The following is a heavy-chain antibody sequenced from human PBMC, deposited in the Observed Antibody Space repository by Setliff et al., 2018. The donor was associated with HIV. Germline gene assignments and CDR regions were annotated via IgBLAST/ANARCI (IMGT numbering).Heavy chain of an antibody. V-gene: IGHV1-3*01. J-gene: IGHJ4*02. Sequence: GASVKVSCKASGYTFTNYYIHWVRQAPGQGLEWMGWINAGYGNTKYSQKFQGRVTITRDASASTAYMELSSLRSEDTAVYYCARSPGDYLFDYWGQGTLVTVSS. CDR3: ARSPGDYLFDY. CDR2: INAGYGNT. D-gene: IGHD4-17*01. CDR1: GYTFTNYY.